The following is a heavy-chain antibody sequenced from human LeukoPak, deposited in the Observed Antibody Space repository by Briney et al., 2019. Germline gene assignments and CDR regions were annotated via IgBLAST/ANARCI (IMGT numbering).Heavy chain of an antibody. CDR3: ARHRVGHCSGGSCYSGGNY. CDR2: IYPGDSDT. J-gene: IGHJ4*02. CDR1: GYSFTNYW. D-gene: IGHD2-15*01. V-gene: IGHV5-51*01. Sequence: GESLKISCTGSGYSFTNYWIGWVRQMPGKGLEWMGIIYPGDSDTRYSPSFQGQVTISADKSISTAYLQWSSLKASDTAMYYCARHRVGHCSGGSCYSGGNYWGQGTLVTVSS.